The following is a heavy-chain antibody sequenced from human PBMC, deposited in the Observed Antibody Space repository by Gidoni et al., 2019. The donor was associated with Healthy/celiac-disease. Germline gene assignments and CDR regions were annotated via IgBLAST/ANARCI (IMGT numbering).Heavy chain of an antibody. CDR1: GGTFSSYA. Sequence: QVQLVQSGAEVQKPGASVKVSCKAPGGTFSSYASSWVRQAPGQGLEWMGGIIPIFGTATYAQKFQGRVTITADESTSTAYMQLSSLRSEDTAVYYCARDYSNYDYYYYMDVWGKGTTVTVSS. D-gene: IGHD4-4*01. J-gene: IGHJ6*03. V-gene: IGHV1-69*01. CDR3: ARDYSNYDYYYYMDV. CDR2: IIPIFGTA.